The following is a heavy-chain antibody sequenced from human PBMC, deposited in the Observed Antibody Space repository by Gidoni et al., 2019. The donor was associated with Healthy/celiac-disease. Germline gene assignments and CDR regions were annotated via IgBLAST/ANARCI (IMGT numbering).Heavy chain of an antibody. CDR1: GGSIVSSSYY. J-gene: IGHJ5*02. D-gene: IGHD3-10*01. Sequence: QLQLQESGTGLVKPSETLSLTCTVSGGSIVSSSYYWGWIRQPPGKGLEWIGSIYYSGSTYYNPSLKSRVTISVDTSKNQFSLKLSSVTAADTAVYYCARDPTMVRGRNWFDPWGQGTLVTVSS. CDR3: ARDPTMVRGRNWFDP. V-gene: IGHV4-39*07. CDR2: IYYSGST.